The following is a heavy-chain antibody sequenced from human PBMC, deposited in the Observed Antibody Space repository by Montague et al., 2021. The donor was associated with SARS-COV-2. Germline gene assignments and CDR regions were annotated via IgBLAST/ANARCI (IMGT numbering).Heavy chain of an antibody. V-gene: IGHV4-34*01. D-gene: IGHD7-27*01. J-gene: IGHJ6*03. CDR1: GGSFSRYY. CDR2: VSQSGNT. Sequence: SETLSLTCAVSGGSFSRYYWCWIRQPPGKGLGWIGEVSQSGNTKNNPYLQRRVPISLDTSTNQFSLNVTSVTAAATAIYYCARLGDAVVQSPILGLGPYYSFCSMDVWGKGTTATVSS. CDR3: ARLGDAVVQSPILGLGPYYSFCSMDV.